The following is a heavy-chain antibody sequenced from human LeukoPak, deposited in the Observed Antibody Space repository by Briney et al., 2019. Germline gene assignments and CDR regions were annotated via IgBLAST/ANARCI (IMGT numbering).Heavy chain of an antibody. J-gene: IGHJ5*01. V-gene: IGHV1-18*04. D-gene: IGHD6-19*01. CDR2: ISTYNGDT. CDR1: GYTFKNYG. Sequence: ASVKVSCKASGYTFKNYGISWVRQAPGQGLEWMGWISTYNGDTKHAQKVQGRLTLTADASTSTAYMELRGLRSDDTAVYYCARDPSHTSGWYIWFDFWGQGTLVTVSS. CDR3: ARDPSHTSGWYIWFDF.